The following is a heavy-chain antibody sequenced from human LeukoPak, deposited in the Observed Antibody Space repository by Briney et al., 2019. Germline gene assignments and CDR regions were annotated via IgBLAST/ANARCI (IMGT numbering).Heavy chain of an antibody. V-gene: IGHV1-18*01. CDR3: ARYYDSSGYSSEYFQH. Sequence: ASVKVSCKASGYTFTSYAISWVRQAPGQGLEWMGWISAYNGNTNYAQNLQGRVTMTTDTSTSTAYMELRSLRSDDTAVYYCARYYDSSGYSSEYFQHWGQGTLVTVSS. J-gene: IGHJ1*01. CDR1: GYTFTSYA. CDR2: ISAYNGNT. D-gene: IGHD3-22*01.